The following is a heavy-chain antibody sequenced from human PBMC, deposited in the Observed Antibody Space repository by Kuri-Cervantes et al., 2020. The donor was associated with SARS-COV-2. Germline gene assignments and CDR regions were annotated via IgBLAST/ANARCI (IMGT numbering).Heavy chain of an antibody. V-gene: IGHV3-7*01. Sequence: GESLKISCAASGFTFNNYWMSWVRQAPGKGLEWVANIKQDGSEKYYVDSVKGRFTLSRDNAKNMLFLQMNSLRAEDTAVYYCVRDGDHWNFDYWGQGTLVTVSS. CDR2: IKQDGSEK. CDR1: GFTFNNYW. CDR3: VRDGDHWNFDY. D-gene: IGHD1-1*01. J-gene: IGHJ4*02.